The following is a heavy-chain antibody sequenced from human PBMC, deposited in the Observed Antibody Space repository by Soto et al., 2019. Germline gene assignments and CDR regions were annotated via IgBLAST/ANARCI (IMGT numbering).Heavy chain of an antibody. J-gene: IGHJ4*02. CDR2: ISAYNGNT. CDR1: GYTFTSYG. D-gene: IGHD6-19*01. CDR3: ARGKVRSSYSSGWAGY. Sequence: ASVTVSSKASGYTFTSYGMSWVRQGPGQGLEWMGWISAYNGNTNYAQKLQVRVTMTTDTSTSTAYMELRSLRSDDTAVYYCARGKVRSSYSSGWAGYWGQGTLVTVSS. V-gene: IGHV1-18*04.